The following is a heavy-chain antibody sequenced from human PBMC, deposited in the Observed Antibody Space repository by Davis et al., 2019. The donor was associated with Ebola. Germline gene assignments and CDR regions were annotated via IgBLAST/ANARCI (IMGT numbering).Heavy chain of an antibody. CDR3: SSGGSYDY. CDR1: GFTFSSYA. V-gene: IGHV3-23*01. D-gene: IGHD1-26*01. J-gene: IGHJ4*02. CDR2: ISGSGGST. Sequence: GESLKISCAASGFTFSSYAMSWVRQAPGKGLEWVSAISGSGGSTYYADSVKGRFTISRDDSKNTAYLQMNSLKTEDTAVYYCSSGGSYDYWGQGTLVTVSS.